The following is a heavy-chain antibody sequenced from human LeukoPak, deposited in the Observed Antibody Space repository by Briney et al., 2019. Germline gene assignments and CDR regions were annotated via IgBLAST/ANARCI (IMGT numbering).Heavy chain of an antibody. CDR1: GGSFSGYY. V-gene: IGHV4-34*01. D-gene: IGHD3-3*01. Sequence: SETLSLTCAVYGGSFSGYYWSWIRQPPGKGLEWIGEINHSGSTNYIPSLKSRVTISVDTSKNQFSLKLSSVTAADTAVYYCAMLLRFFNWFDPWGQGTLVTVSS. J-gene: IGHJ5*02. CDR2: INHSGST. CDR3: AMLLRFFNWFDP.